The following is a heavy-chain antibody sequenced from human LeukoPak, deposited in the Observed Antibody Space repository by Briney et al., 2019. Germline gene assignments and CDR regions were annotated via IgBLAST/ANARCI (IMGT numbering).Heavy chain of an antibody. J-gene: IGHJ3*02. CDR1: GFTFSSYS. V-gene: IGHV3-21*01. Sequence: GGSLRLSCAASGFTFSSYSMNWLRQAPGKGLEWLSSISSSSSYIYYADTVKGRFTISRDNAKNSLYLQMNSLRAEDTAVYYCAREHSDAFDIWGRGTMVTVSS. CDR3: AREHSDAFDI. CDR2: ISSSSSYI.